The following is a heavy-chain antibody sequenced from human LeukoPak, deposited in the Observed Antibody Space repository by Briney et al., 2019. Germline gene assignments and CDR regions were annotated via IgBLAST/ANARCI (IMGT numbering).Heavy chain of an antibody. CDR3: ARGIVHLLWFGEEADAFDI. CDR2: MNPNGGNT. Sequence: ASVKVSCKASGYTFTSYDTNWVRQATGQGLEWMGWMNPNGGNTGYAQKFQGRVTMTRNTSISTAYMELSSLRSEDTAVYYCARGIVHLLWFGEEADAFDIWGQGTMVTVSS. J-gene: IGHJ3*02. V-gene: IGHV1-8*01. D-gene: IGHD3-10*01. CDR1: GYTFTSYD.